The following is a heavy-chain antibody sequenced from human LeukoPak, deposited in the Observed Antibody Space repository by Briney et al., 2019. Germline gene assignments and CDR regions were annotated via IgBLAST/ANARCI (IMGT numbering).Heavy chain of an antibody. J-gene: IGHJ4*02. Sequence: ASVKVSCKASGSTFSEYHINWVRQASGQGPEWMGWINPKSGDAKYGQAFQGRVTMTRDTSISTAYMELNRLRFDDTAMYYCARGEYSNGYPYRLDSWGQGTLVTVSS. CDR3: ARGEYSNGYPYRLDS. V-gene: IGHV1-2*02. CDR1: GSTFSEYH. D-gene: IGHD3-16*01. CDR2: INPKSGDA.